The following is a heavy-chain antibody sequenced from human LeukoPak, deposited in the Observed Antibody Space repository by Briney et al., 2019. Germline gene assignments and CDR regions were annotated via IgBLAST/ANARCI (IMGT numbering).Heavy chain of an antibody. Sequence: KPSETLSLTCTVSGGSISSYYWSWIRRPPGKGLEWIGYIYYSGSTNYNPSLKSRVTISVDTSKNQFSLKLSSVTAADTAVYYCASTQLYSSSWPYYYYYGMDVWGQGTTVTVSS. D-gene: IGHD6-13*01. V-gene: IGHV4-59*08. J-gene: IGHJ6*02. CDR2: IYYSGST. CDR3: ASTQLYSSSWPYYYYYGMDV. CDR1: GGSISSYY.